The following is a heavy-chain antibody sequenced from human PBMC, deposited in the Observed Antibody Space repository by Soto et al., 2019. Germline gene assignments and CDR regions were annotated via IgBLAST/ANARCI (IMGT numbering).Heavy chain of an antibody. CDR1: GGSISSGDYY. Sequence: SETLSLTCTVSGGSISSGDYYWSWIRQPPGKGLEWIGYIYYSGSTYYNPSLKSRVTISVDTSKNQFSLKLSSVTAADTAVYYCARGVSYYYGSGSARFDYWGQGNLVTVSS. CDR3: ARGVSYYYGSGSARFDY. V-gene: IGHV4-30-4*01. D-gene: IGHD3-10*01. CDR2: IYYSGST. J-gene: IGHJ4*02.